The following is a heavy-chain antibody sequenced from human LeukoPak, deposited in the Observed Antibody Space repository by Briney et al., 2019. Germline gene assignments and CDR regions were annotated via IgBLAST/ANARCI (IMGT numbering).Heavy chain of an antibody. V-gene: IGHV3-74*01. Sequence: GGSLSLSCAASGFTFSNYWMHWVRQVPGKGLVWVSRINSDGRSTSYADSVKGRFTISRDNAKNTLYLQMNSLTAEDTAVYYCARVAYGSSWYVDYWGQGNLVTVSS. CDR2: INSDGRST. CDR1: GFTFSNYW. CDR3: ARVAYGSSWYVDY. J-gene: IGHJ4*02. D-gene: IGHD6-13*01.